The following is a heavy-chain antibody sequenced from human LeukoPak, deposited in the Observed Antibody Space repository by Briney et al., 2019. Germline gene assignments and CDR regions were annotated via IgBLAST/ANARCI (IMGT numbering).Heavy chain of an antibody. Sequence: GGSLRLSCGASGFTFTTYAMTWVRQAPGKGLEWVSSITGSGGSTYYGDSVKGRFTISRDNSKNTLYLQMNSLTDEDTAVYYCAKVRWDNSGWYYLDNWGQGTLVTVSS. V-gene: IGHV3-23*01. J-gene: IGHJ4*02. CDR3: AKVRWDNSGWYYLDN. CDR1: GFTFTTYA. D-gene: IGHD6-19*01. CDR2: ITGSGGST.